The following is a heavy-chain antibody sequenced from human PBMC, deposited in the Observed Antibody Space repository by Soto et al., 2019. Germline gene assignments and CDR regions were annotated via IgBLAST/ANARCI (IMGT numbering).Heavy chain of an antibody. J-gene: IGHJ5*02. V-gene: IGHV1-18*01. D-gene: IGHD3-22*01. CDR2: ISAYNGNT. CDR1: GYTFTSYG. CDR3: ARAPGGYDSSGYSNWFDP. Sequence: ASVKVSCKASGYTFTSYGISWVRQAPGQGLEWMGWISAYNGNTNYAQKLQGRVTMTTDTSTSTAYMELRSLRYDDTAVYYCARAPGGYDSSGYSNWFDPWGQGTLVTVSS.